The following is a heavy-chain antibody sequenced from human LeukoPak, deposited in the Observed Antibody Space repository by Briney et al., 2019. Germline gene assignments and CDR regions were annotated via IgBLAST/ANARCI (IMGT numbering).Heavy chain of an antibody. V-gene: IGHV3-7*01. CDR3: AREHPYYYDSSGTALTAEIKCYFDY. CDR2: IKQDGSEK. J-gene: IGHJ4*02. D-gene: IGHD3-22*01. Sequence: GGPLRLSCAASGFTFRNYWMSWVRQAPGKGLEWVANIKQDGSEKYYVDSVKGRFTISRDTAKNSLYLQMNSLRDEDTAVYYCAREHPYYYDSSGTALTAEIKCYFDYWGQGTLVTVSS. CDR1: GFTFRNYW.